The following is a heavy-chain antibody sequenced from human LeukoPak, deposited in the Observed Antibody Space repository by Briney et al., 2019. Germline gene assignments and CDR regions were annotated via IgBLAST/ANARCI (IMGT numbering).Heavy chain of an antibody. J-gene: IGHJ6*03. Sequence: GGSLRLSCAASGFTFSNAWMSWVRQAPGKGLEWVGRIKSKTDGGTTDYAAPVKGRFTISRDDSKNTLYLQMNSLKTEDIAVYYCTTLSGYYVYYYYYYMDVWGKGTTVTVSS. CDR3: TTLSGYYVYYYYYYMDV. CDR1: GFTFSNAW. D-gene: IGHD3-9*01. V-gene: IGHV3-15*01. CDR2: IKSKTDGGTT.